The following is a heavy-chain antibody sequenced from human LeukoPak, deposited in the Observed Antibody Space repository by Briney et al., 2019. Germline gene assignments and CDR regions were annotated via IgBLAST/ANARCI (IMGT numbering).Heavy chain of an antibody. CDR1: GYNFTRYW. J-gene: IGHJ6*03. D-gene: IGHD3-3*01. CDR2: IYPGDSAT. V-gene: IGHV5-51*01. Sequence: GESLKISCRASGYNFTRYWIGWVRQLPGKGLEWMGIIYPGDSATRYSPSFQGQVTISADKSITTAYLQWSSLKASDTAMYYCARQYYDPFRVYYYMDVWGKGTTVTVSS. CDR3: ARQYYDPFRVYYYMDV.